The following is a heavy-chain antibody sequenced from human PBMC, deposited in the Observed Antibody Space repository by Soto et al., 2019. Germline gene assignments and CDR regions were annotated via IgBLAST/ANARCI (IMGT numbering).Heavy chain of an antibody. CDR1: WFSLITSGVG. J-gene: IGHJ5*02. CDR2: IYWNDDK. V-gene: IGHV2-5*01. CDR3: AHSGFVVVVAATPENWFDP. Sequence: SGPTLVDPRQTLTLTCTFSWFSLITSGVGVGWIRQPPGKALEWLALIYWNDDKRYSPSLKSRLTITKDTSKNQVVLTMTNMDPVDTATYYCAHSGFVVVVAATPENWFDPWGQGTLVTV. D-gene: IGHD2-15*01.